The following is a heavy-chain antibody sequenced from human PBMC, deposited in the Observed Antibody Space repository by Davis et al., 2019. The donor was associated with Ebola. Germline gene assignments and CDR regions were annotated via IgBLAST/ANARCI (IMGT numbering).Heavy chain of an antibody. V-gene: IGHV3-64*01. D-gene: IGHD2-2*02. CDR2: ISSNGGST. CDR3: ARAKELVVPAAILVYYYYGMDV. CDR1: GFTFSSYA. J-gene: IGHJ6*02. Sequence: PGGSLRLSCAASGFTFSSYAMHWVRQAPGKGLEYVSAISSNGGSTYYANSVKGRFTISRDNSKNTLYLQMGSLRAEDMAVYYCARAKELVVPAAILVYYYYGMDVWGQGTTVTVSS.